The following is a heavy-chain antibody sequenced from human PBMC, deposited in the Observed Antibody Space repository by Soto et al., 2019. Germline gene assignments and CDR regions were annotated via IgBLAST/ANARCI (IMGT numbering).Heavy chain of an antibody. Sequence: SETLSLTCTVSGASISSSSYYWGWIRQPPGKGLEWIGSIYYSGSTNYNPSLKSRVTISVDTSKNQFSLKLSSVTAADTAVYYCASLPYYYDSSGSLNYYYGMDVWGQGTTVTVSS. J-gene: IGHJ6*02. CDR1: GASISSSSYY. CDR2: IYYSGST. D-gene: IGHD3-22*01. V-gene: IGHV4-39*01. CDR3: ASLPYYYDSSGSLNYYYGMDV.